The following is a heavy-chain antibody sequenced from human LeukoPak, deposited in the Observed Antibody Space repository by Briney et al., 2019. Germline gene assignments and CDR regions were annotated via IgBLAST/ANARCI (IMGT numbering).Heavy chain of an antibody. CDR1: GYTFSSYW. V-gene: IGHV5-51*01. CDR3: ARHSSLYSSGVDY. Sequence: GESLKISCKGSGYTFSSYWIGWVRQMPGKGLEWMGIIYPGDSNIRYSPSFQGQVTISAVKSISTAYLQWSSLKASDTAMYYCARHSSLYSSGVDYWGQGTLVTVSS. D-gene: IGHD6-19*01. CDR2: IYPGDSNI. J-gene: IGHJ4*02.